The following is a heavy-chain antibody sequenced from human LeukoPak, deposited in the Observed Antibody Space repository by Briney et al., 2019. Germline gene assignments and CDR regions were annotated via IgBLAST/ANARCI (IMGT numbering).Heavy chain of an antibody. CDR1: GFTFSSNY. D-gene: IGHD3-10*01. CDR2: IYSGGST. V-gene: IGHV3-53*01. J-gene: IGHJ4*02. Sequence: GGSLRLSCAASGFTFSSNYMSWVRQAPGKGLEWVSVIYSGGSTYYADSVKGRFTISRDNSENTLYLQMNSLRAEDTAVYYCARDPSYYYGSGTLEDDYWGQGTLVTVSS. CDR3: ARDPSYYYGSGTLEDDY.